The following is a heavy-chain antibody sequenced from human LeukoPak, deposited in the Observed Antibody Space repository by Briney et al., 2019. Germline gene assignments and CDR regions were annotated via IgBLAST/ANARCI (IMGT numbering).Heavy chain of an antibody. J-gene: IGHJ4*02. Sequence: ASVKVSCKVSGYPFPAYYIYWVRQAPGQGLEWVGWINPNSGGTNYAQKFQGRVTMTVDTSISTAYMELRRLESQDTAVYYCARKTDSGGQGDYWGPGTLVTVSS. CDR3: ARKTDSGGQGDY. CDR2: INPNSGGT. CDR1: GYPFPAYY. D-gene: IGHD3-22*01. V-gene: IGHV1-2*02.